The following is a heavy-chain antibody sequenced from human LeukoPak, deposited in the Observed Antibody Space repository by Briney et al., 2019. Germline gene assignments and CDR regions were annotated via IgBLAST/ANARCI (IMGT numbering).Heavy chain of an antibody. CDR2: ISSSSSYI. CDR1: GFNFSSYS. CDR3: ARVPGY. Sequence: GGPLRLSCAASGFNFSSYSMNWVRQAPGKGLEWVSSISSSSSYIYYAHSVKGRFTISRDNAKSSVYLQMNSLRGDDTAVYYCARVPGYWGQGTLVTVSS. J-gene: IGHJ4*02. V-gene: IGHV3-21*06.